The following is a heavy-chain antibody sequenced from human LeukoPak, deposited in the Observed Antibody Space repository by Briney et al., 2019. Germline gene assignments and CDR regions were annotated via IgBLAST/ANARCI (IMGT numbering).Heavy chain of an antibody. CDR1: GYTFTGYY. Sequence: GASVKVSCKASGYTFTGYYMHWVRQAPGQGLEWMGWINPNSGGTNYAQKLQGRVTMTTDTSTSTAYMELRSLRSDDTAVYYCARHPDLVGRYYDFWSGSLSSDYWGQGTLVTVSS. CDR2: INPNSGGT. D-gene: IGHD3-3*01. J-gene: IGHJ4*02. CDR3: ARHPDLVGRYYDFWSGSLSSDY. V-gene: IGHV1-2*02.